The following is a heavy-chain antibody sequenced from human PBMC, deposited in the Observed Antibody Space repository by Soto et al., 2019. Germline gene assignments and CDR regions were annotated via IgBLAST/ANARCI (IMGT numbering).Heavy chain of an antibody. CDR3: TGAYYDIDGYTHDP. CDR1: GGSVSSGNYY. CDR2: FYYTGSI. D-gene: IGHD3-22*01. Sequence: SETLSLTCTVSGGSVSSGNYYWSWIRQPPGEGLEWIGYFYYTGSINYNPSLKSRVTISIDASKNQFSLRLSSVTAADTAVYYCTGAYYDIDGYTHDPWGQGTSATVAS. J-gene: IGHJ5*02. V-gene: IGHV4-61*01.